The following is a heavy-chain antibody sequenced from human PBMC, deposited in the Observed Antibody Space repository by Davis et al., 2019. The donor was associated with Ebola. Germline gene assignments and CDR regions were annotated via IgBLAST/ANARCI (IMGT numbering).Heavy chain of an antibody. CDR3: AREAGATTRIYDS. V-gene: IGHV1-2*02. J-gene: IGHJ5*01. D-gene: IGHD1-26*01. CDR2: INPNSGGT. CDR1: GYTFTGYY. Sequence: ASVKVSCKASGYTFTGYYMHWVRQAPGQGLEWMGWINPNSGGTNYAQKLQGRVTMTTDTSRSTAYMELRSLRSDDTAVYYCAREAGATTRIYDSWGQGTLVTGSS.